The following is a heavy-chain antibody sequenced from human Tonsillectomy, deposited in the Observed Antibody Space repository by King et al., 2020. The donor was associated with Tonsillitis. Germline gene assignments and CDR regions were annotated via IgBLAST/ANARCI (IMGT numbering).Heavy chain of an antibody. CDR3: ARQVATNDSRRDV. CDR1: GGSISGYY. V-gene: IGHV4-59*08. D-gene: IGHD5-12*01. J-gene: IGHJ6*02. Sequence: QLQESGPGLVKPSETLSLTCTVSGGSISGYYWSWIRQPPGKGLEWIGYIYYSGSTNYSPSLKSRVTISLYTSKSQFSLKLSSVTAADTAVYYCARQVATNDSRRDVWGPGTTVTVSS. CDR2: IYYSGST.